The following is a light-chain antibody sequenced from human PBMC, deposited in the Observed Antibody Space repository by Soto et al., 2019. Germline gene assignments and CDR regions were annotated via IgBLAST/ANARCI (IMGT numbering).Light chain of an antibody. Sequence: QSVLTQPPSASGSPGQSVTISCTGTSSEVGGYNSVSWYQQHPGKAPKLMIYEATKRPSGVPDRFSGSKSGNTASLTVSGLQASDEADYYCSSYAGSNNLGVFGTGTKVTV. CDR3: SSYAGSNNLGV. J-gene: IGLJ1*01. CDR2: EAT. V-gene: IGLV2-8*01. CDR1: SSEVGGYNS.